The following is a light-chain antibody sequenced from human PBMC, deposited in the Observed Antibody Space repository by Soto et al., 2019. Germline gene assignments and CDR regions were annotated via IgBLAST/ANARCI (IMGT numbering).Light chain of an antibody. CDR2: DAS. CDR3: QQYDNLPT. Sequence: DIQMTQSPSSLSASVGDRVTITCQASQDIRNRLSWYQQKPGKAPKLLIYDASNLETGVPSRFSGSGSGTDFTFSITSLQPEDIATYYCQQYDNLPTFGQGTKLEIK. J-gene: IGKJ2*01. V-gene: IGKV1-33*01. CDR1: QDIRNR.